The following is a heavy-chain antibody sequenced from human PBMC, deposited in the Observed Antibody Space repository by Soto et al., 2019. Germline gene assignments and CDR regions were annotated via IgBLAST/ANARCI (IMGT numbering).Heavy chain of an antibody. CDR2: MSGSGGST. CDR3: AKSLTGQTTVTTFDY. Sequence: GGSLRLSCAASGFTFSSYAMSWVRQAPGNGLEWVSGMSGSGGSTYYADSVKGRFTISRDNSKNTLYLKMNSMRAEDTAVYYCAKSLTGQTTVTTFDYWGQGTLVTVSS. J-gene: IGHJ4*02. V-gene: IGHV3-23*01. D-gene: IGHD4-17*01. CDR1: GFTFSSYA.